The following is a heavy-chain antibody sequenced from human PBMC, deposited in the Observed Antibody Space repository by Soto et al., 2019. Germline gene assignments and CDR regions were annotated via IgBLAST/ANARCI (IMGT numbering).Heavy chain of an antibody. D-gene: IGHD7-27*01. Sequence: VQLRESGPGLVKPSETLSLTCTVSGGSISNHYWSWIRQPPGKGLEWIGYIYYNGNTNYNPSLKSRVTMSVDTSKNQIALTLSSVTAADTAVYYCARANWYSEYWGQGTLVTVSS. V-gene: IGHV4-59*11. CDR1: GGSISNHY. CDR3: ARANWYSEY. CDR2: IYYNGNT. J-gene: IGHJ4*02.